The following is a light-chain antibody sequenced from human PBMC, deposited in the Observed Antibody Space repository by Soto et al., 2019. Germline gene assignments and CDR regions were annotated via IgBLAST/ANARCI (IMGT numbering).Light chain of an antibody. V-gene: IGKV3-15*01. J-gene: IGKJ3*01. Sequence: DIVMTQSPATLSVSPGERADLSCRASQTVSSNLAWYQQKPGQSPRLLIYGPSTRATGVPARFSGSGSGTEFTLTITSLQSEDFAVYYCQQFNDWPSTFGPGTKVDIK. CDR1: QTVSSN. CDR3: QQFNDWPST. CDR2: GPS.